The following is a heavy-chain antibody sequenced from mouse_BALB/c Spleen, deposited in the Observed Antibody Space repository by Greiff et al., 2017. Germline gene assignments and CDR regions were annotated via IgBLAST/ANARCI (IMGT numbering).Heavy chain of an antibody. CDR1: GYTFTSYD. CDR2: IFPGDGST. V-gene: IGHV1S56*01. J-gene: IGHJ3*01. CDR3: AREDYGSSLGWFAY. D-gene: IGHD1-1*01. Sequence: QVQLQQSGAELVKPGASVKLSCKASGYTFTSYDINWVRQRPEQGLEWIGWIFPGDGSTKYNEKFKGKATLTTDKSSSTAYMQLSRLTSEDSAVYFCAREDYGSSLGWFAYWGQGTLVTVSA.